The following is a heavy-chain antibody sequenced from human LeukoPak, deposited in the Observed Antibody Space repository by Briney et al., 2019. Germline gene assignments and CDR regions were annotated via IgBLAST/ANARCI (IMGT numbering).Heavy chain of an antibody. V-gene: IGHV4-59*01. CDR1: GGSISSYY. D-gene: IGHD3-10*01. Sequence: SETLSLTCTVSGGSISSYYWSWIRQPPGKGLEWIGYIYYSGSTNYNPSLKSRVAISVDTSKNQFSLKLSSVTAADTAVYYCARGRGFRGNYMDVWGKGTTVTISS. CDR3: ARGRGFRGNYMDV. J-gene: IGHJ6*03. CDR2: IYYSGST.